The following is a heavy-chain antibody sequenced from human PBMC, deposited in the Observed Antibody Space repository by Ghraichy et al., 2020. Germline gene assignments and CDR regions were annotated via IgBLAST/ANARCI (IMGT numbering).Heavy chain of an antibody. CDR2: ISGSGLTT. D-gene: IGHD2-15*01. J-gene: IGHJ5*02. Sequence: GGSLRLSCAASGFTFSSYTMTWVRHAPGKGLEWVSTISGSGLTTYYADSVKGRFTMSRDNSENTLYLQMNSLRTEDAAIYYCAKAWGYCSGGTCPPYNWFDPWGQGTLVTVSS. CDR1: GFTFSSYT. CDR3: AKAWGYCSGGTCPPYNWFDP. V-gene: IGHV3-23*01.